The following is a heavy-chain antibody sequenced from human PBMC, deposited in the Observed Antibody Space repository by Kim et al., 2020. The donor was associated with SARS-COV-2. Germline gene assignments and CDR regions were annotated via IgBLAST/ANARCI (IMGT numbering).Heavy chain of an antibody. CDR1: GGTFSSYA. CDR3: ARGGRDTTVVTPYYYYGMDV. D-gene: IGHD4-17*01. Sequence: SVKVSCKASGGTFSSYAISWVRQAPGQGLEWMGGIIPIFGTANYAQKFQGRVTITADESTSTAYMELSSLRSEDTAVYYCARGGRDTTVVTPYYYYGMDVWAKGPRSPSP. CDR2: IIPIFGTA. J-gene: IGHJ6*02. V-gene: IGHV1-69*13.